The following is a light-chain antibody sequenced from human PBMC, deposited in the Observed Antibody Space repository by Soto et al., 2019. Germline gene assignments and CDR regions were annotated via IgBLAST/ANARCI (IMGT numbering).Light chain of an antibody. CDR1: QSVRSSF. CDR3: QQYSNWPLT. J-gene: IGKJ4*01. CDR2: GAS. Sequence: EIVLTQSLSTLSVSPGERATLSCRVRQSVRSSFFAWYQQKPGQAPSLLIYGASTRATGIPARFSGSGSGTEFTLTINSLQSEDFAVYYWQQYSNWPLTFGGGTKVDIK. V-gene: IGKV3-15*01.